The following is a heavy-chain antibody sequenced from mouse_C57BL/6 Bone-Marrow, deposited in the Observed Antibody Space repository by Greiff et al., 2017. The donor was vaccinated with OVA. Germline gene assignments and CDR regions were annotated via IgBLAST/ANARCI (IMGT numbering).Heavy chain of an antibody. D-gene: IGHD2-3*01. Sequence: VQLQQPGAELVGPGSSVKLSCKASGYTFTSYWMDWVQQRPGQGLEWIGNIYPADSETHYTQKFKEKATLNVDKSSSTAYMQLSRLTSEDSAVYDCGRGGGYDGQFAYWGQGTLVTVSA. V-gene: IGHV1-61*01. CDR2: IYPADSET. CDR1: GYTFTSYW. CDR3: GRGGGYDGQFAY. J-gene: IGHJ3*01.